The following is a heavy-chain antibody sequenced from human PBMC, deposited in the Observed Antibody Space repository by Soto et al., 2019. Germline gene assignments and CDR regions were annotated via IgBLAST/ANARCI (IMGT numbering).Heavy chain of an antibody. Sequence: QVQLQQWGAGLLKPSETLSLTCAVYGGSFSGYYWSWIRQPPGKGLEWIGEINHSGSTNYNPSLKSRVTISVDTSKNQFSLKLSSVTAADTAVYYCAVGTTGGDYVRAWCDPWGQGTLVTVSS. J-gene: IGHJ5*02. CDR1: GGSFSGYY. CDR2: INHSGST. CDR3: AVGTTGGDYVRAWCDP. V-gene: IGHV4-34*01. D-gene: IGHD4-17*01.